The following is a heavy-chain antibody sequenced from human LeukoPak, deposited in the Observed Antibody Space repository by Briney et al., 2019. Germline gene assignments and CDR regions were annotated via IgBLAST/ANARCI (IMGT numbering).Heavy chain of an antibody. V-gene: IGHV1-2*02. CDR1: GYTFTGYY. D-gene: IGHD2-2*01. CDR3: ARGGCSSTSCPIDY. Sequence: GASVKVSCKASGYTFTGYYIHWVRQAPGQGLEWMGWINPNSGGTNYAQKFQGRVTMTRDTSISTAYMELSRLRSDDTAVYYCARGGCSSTSCPIDYWGQGTLVTVSS. CDR2: INPNSGGT. J-gene: IGHJ4*02.